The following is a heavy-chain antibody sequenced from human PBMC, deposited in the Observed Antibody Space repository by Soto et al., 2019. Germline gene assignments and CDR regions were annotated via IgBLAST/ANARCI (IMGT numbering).Heavy chain of an antibody. Sequence: TSETLSLTCAVYGGSFSSYYWSWIRQPPGKALEWIGEINLCEFSNYTPSLKIRVTFSLDMSKNLFSLMLTFVTAADTAVFYWARCDYYGSGSSTTGGQGILVTVSS. CDR2: INLCEFS. CDR1: GGSFSSYY. CDR3: ARCDYYGSGSSTT. V-gene: IGHV4-34*01. D-gene: IGHD3-10*01. J-gene: IGHJ4*02.